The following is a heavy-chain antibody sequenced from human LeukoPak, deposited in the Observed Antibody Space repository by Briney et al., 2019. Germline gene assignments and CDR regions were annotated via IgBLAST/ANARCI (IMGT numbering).Heavy chain of an antibody. D-gene: IGHD2-2*01. V-gene: IGHV1-2*02. CDR3: AKYCSSTSCPLGAFDI. Sequence: ASVKVSCKASGYTFTGYYMHWVRQAPGQGLEWMGWINPNSGGTNYAQKFQGSVTMTRDTSISTAYMELSRLRSDDTAVYYCAKYCSSTSCPLGAFDIWGQGTMVTVSS. CDR1: GYTFTGYY. CDR2: INPNSGGT. J-gene: IGHJ3*02.